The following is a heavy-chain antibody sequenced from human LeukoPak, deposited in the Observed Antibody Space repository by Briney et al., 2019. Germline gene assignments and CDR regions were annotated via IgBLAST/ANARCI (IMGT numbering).Heavy chain of an antibody. CDR2: IRASGNT. D-gene: IGHD3-22*01. Sequence: PGGSLRLSCAASGVTFTNYALSWVRQAPGKGLEGVSNIRASGNTYYADSVNGRFTISRDNPKNTLSLQMNSLRAGDTAIYFCARPRDDSSGSYPDDAFDIWGQGTMVTVSS. CDR1: GVTFTNYA. CDR3: ARPRDDSSGSYPDDAFDI. V-gene: IGHV3-23*01. J-gene: IGHJ3*02.